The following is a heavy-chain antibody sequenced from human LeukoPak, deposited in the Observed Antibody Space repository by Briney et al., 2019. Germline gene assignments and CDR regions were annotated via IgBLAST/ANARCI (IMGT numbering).Heavy chain of an antibody. V-gene: IGHV3-30*02. CDR3: AKGDKYSSTWGSSRFGRAIDY. J-gene: IGHJ4*02. CDR2: IRYDGSYR. Sequence: GGSLRLSCAASGFTFSSYGMHWVRQAPGKGLEWVAFIRYDGSYRYYADSVKGRFTISRDTSKSTLYLQMNSLRAEDTAVYYCAKGDKYSSTWGSSRFGRAIDYWGQGTLVTVSS. D-gene: IGHD6-13*01. CDR1: GFTFSSYG.